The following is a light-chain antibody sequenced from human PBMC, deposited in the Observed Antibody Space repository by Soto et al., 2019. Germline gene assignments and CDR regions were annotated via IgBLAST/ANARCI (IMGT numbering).Light chain of an antibody. J-gene: IGKJ1*01. CDR1: QSVSSSY. V-gene: IGKV3-20*01. CDR3: PQNGSSPRG. Sequence: EIVLTQSPGTLSLSPGERATLSCRASQSVSSSYLAWYQQKPGQAPRLLIYGASSRATGIPDRFSGSGSGTDFTFTISRLEPEDFAVYYCPQNGSSPRGFGQGTKVEIK. CDR2: GAS.